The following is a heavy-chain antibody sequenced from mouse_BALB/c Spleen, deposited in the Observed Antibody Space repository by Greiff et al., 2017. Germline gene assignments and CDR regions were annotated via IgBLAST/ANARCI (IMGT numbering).Heavy chain of an antibody. CDR3: ARNGGTTATVDY. CDR1: GFSLTSYG. J-gene: IGHJ2*01. V-gene: IGHV2-2*02. CDR2: IWSGGST. Sequence: VKLVESGPGLVQPSQSLSITCTVSGFSLTSYGVHWVRQSPGKGLEWLGVIWSGGSTDYNAAFISRLSISKDNSKSQVFFKMNSLQANDTAIYHCARNGGTTATVDYWGQGTTLTVSS. D-gene: IGHD1-2*01.